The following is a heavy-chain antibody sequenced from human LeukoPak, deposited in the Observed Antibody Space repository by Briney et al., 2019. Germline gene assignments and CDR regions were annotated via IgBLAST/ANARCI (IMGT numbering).Heavy chain of an antibody. CDR3: AKDGYSSPGVFFDY. D-gene: IGHD6-13*01. V-gene: IGHV3-33*06. CDR1: GFTFSSYG. Sequence: GGSLRLSCAASGFTFSSYGMHWFRQAPGKGLEWVAVIWYDGSNKYYADSVKGRFTISRDNSKNTLYLQMNSLRAEDTAVYYCAKDGYSSPGVFFDYWGQGTLVTVSS. J-gene: IGHJ4*02. CDR2: IWYDGSNK.